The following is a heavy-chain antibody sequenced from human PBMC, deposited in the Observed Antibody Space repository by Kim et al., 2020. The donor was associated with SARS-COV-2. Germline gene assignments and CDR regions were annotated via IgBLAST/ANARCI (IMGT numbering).Heavy chain of an antibody. D-gene: IGHD2-2*01. CDR3: AREGSLGYCSSTSCPGFDY. J-gene: IGHJ4*02. Sequence: GRFTISRDNSKNTLYLQMNSRRAEDTAVYYCAREGSLGYCSSTSCPGFDYWGQGTLVTVSS. V-gene: IGHV3-30*07.